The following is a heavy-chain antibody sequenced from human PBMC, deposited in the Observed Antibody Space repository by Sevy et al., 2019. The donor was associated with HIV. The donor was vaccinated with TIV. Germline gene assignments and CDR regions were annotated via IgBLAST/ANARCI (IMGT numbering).Heavy chain of an antibody. CDR3: ARDRMFRPGGMDV. D-gene: IGHD2-15*01. J-gene: IGHJ6*02. CDR2: IYYSGST. Sequence: SETLSLTCTVSGGSISSYYWSWIRQPPGKGLEWIGYIYYSGSTNYNPSLKRRVTISVDTSKNQFSLKLSSVTAADTAVYYCARDRMFRPGGMDVWGQGTTVTVSS. V-gene: IGHV4-59*01. CDR1: GGSISSYY.